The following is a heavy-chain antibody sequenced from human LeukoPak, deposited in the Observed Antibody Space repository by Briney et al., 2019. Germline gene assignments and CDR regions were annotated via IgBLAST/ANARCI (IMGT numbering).Heavy chain of an antibody. D-gene: IGHD4-11*01. V-gene: IGHV3-11*01. CDR3: ASGADDYSNAKTDY. Sequence: SGGSLRLSCAASGFTFSDYYMSWIRQAPGKGLEWVSYISSSGSTIYYADSVKGRFTISRDNAKNSLYLQMNSLRAEDTAVYYCASGADDYSNAKTDYWGQGTLVTVSS. CDR2: ISSSGSTI. J-gene: IGHJ4*02. CDR1: GFTFSDYY.